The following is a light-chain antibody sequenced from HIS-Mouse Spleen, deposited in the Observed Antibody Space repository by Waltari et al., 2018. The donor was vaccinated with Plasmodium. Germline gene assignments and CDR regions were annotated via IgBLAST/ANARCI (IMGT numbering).Light chain of an antibody. CDR3: QAWDSSTAWV. CDR2: QDS. Sequence: SYELTQPPSVSVSPGQTASIPCSGDKLGAKYACWYQQKPGQSPVLVIYQDSKRPSGIPCRFSGSNSGNTATLTISGTQAMDEADYYCQAWDSSTAWVFGGGTKLTVL. J-gene: IGLJ2*01. CDR1: KLGAKY. V-gene: IGLV3-1*01.